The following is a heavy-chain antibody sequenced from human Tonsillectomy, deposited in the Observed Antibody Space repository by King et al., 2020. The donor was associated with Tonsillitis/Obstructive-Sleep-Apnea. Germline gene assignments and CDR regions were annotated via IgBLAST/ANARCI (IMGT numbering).Heavy chain of an antibody. V-gene: IGHV3-23*04. CDR2: VIGSCGTT. CDR3: AKDGLLVPAAIFDY. Sequence: EVQLVESGGGLVQSGGSLRLSCAASGFTFSSYAMSWVRQAPGKGLEWVSAVIGSCGTTFYADSVKGRFHISRHNSKNTLYMQMYSLRAEDTAVYYCAKDGLLVPAAIFDYWGQGTLVTVSS. J-gene: IGHJ4*02. D-gene: IGHD2-2*01. CDR1: GFTFSSYA.